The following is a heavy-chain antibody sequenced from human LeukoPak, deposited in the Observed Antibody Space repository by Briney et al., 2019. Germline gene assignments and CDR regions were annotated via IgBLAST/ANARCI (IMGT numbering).Heavy chain of an antibody. V-gene: IGHV4-34*01. CDR2: INHSGST. CDR3: ARSVVGDIVVVPAARSAFDI. Sequence: SETLSLTCAVYGGSFSGYYWSWIREPPGKGLEWIGEINHSGSTNYNPSLKSRVTISVDTSKNQFSLKLSSVTAADTAVYYCARSVVGDIVVVPAARSAFDIWGQGTMVTVSS. CDR1: GGSFSGYY. J-gene: IGHJ3*02. D-gene: IGHD2-2*01.